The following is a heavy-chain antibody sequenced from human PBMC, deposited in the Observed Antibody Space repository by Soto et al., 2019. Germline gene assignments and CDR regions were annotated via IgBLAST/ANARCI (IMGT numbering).Heavy chain of an antibody. J-gene: IGHJ3*02. CDR3: ATGHSSGWYLYAFDI. CDR2: FDPEDGET. CDR1: GYTLTELS. D-gene: IGHD6-19*01. V-gene: IGHV1-24*01. Sequence: ASVKVYCKVSGYTLTELSMHWVRQAPGKGLEWMGGFDPEDGETIYAQKFQGRVTMTEDTSTDTAYMELSSLRSEDTAVYYCATGHSSGWYLYAFDIWGQGTMVTVSS.